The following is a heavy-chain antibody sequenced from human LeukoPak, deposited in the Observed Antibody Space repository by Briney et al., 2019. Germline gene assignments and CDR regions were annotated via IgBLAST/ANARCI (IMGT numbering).Heavy chain of an antibody. Sequence: PGGSLRLSCAASGFTFSHYGLHWVRQAPGKGLEWVALIGHDGADKYYADSVKGRFLISRDNSKNMLFLQMNSLIIEDTAVYYCARNSDYYDYSPQSVWGQGTLVIVS. CDR2: IGHDGADK. CDR1: GFTFSHYG. D-gene: IGHD3-22*01. CDR3: ARNSDYYDYSPQSV. V-gene: IGHV3-30*04. J-gene: IGHJ4*02.